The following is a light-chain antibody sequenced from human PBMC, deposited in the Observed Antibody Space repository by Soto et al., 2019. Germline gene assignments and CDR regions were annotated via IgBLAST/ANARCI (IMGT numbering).Light chain of an antibody. J-gene: IGLJ1*01. CDR2: ENN. Sequence: QSVLTQPPSVSEAPGQRVTISCTGSSSNIGAGYEAHWYQQVPGTAPKLLIYENNNRPSGVPDRFSGSKSGNSASLAITGLQAEDEADYYCQSYDSSLSGYVFGTGTKLTVL. CDR1: SSNIGAGYE. CDR3: QSYDSSLSGYV. V-gene: IGLV1-40*01.